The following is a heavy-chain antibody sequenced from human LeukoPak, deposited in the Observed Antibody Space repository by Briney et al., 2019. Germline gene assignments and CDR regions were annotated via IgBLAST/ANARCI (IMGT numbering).Heavy chain of an antibody. CDR3: LKDFGRNLGGPGY. CDR1: GFTVSSNY. D-gene: IGHD3-10*01. CDR2: IGGDGGGGT. J-gene: IGHJ4*02. V-gene: IGHV3-53*01. Sequence: GGSLRLSCAASGFTVSSNYMSWVRQAPGGGPEWVSGIGGDGGGGTYYADSVRGRFAISRDNSKSTLYLQMNSLRVEDTAVYYCLKDFGRNLGGPGYWGRGTLVTVSP.